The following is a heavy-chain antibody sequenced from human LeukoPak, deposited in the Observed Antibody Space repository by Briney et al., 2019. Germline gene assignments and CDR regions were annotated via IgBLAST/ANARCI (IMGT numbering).Heavy chain of an antibody. Sequence: GGSLRLSCAASGFTFSRHSINWVRQALGKGLEWVSSISSSSSYIYYADSVKGRFTISRDNSKNTLYLQMNSLRAEDTAVYYCAKELLWFGELLYSSAFDIWGQGTMVTVSS. V-gene: IGHV3-21*01. J-gene: IGHJ3*02. CDR1: GFTFSRHS. CDR3: AKELLWFGELLYSSAFDI. CDR2: ISSSSSYI. D-gene: IGHD3-10*01.